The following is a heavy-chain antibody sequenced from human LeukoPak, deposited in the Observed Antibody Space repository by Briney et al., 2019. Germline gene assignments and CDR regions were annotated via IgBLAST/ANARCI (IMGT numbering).Heavy chain of an antibody. CDR3: ARDTIFGVVTSFDY. D-gene: IGHD3-3*01. CDR2: ISSSSSYI. V-gene: IGHV3-21*01. J-gene: IGHJ4*02. Sequence: GGSLRLSCAASGFTFSSYSMNWVRQAPGKGLEWVSSISSSSSYIYYADSVKGRFTISRDNAKNSLYLQMNSLRAEDTAVYYCARDTIFGVVTSFDYWGQGTLVTVSS. CDR1: GFTFSSYS.